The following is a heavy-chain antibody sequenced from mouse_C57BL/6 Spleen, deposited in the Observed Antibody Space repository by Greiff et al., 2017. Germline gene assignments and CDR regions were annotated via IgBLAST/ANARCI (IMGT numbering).Heavy chain of an antibody. CDR3: ARRDYDERDFDY. V-gene: IGHV1-18*01. J-gene: IGHJ2*01. Sequence: EVKLEESGPELVKPGASVKIPCKASGYTFTDYNMDWVKQSHGKSLEWIGDINPNNGGTIYNQKFKGKATLTVDKSSSTAYMELRSLTSEDTAVYYCARRDYDERDFDYWGQGTTLTGSS. CDR2: INPNNGGT. CDR1: GYTFTDYN. D-gene: IGHD2-4*01.